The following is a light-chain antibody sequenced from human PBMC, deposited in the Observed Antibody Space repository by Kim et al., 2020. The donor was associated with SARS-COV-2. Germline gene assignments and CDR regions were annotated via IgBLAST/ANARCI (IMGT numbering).Light chain of an antibody. V-gene: IGLV2-14*03. CDR3: SSYTSSSTRV. J-gene: IGLJ3*02. CDR2: DVS. Sequence: GQSITNVCAGTSSDVGGYDYVSWYQQHTGKAPKRMIYDVSNRPSGVSNRFSGSKSGNTASLTVSGLQAEDEADYYCSSYTSSSTRVFGGGTKLTVL. CDR1: SSDVGGYDY.